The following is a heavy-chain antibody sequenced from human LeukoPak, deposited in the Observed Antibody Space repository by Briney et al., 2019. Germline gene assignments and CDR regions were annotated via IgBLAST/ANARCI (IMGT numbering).Heavy chain of an antibody. CDR1: GYTFTGYY. Sequence: ASVTVSCKASGYTFTGYYMHWVRQAPGQGLEWMGRINPNSGGTNYAQKFQGRVTMTRDTSISTAYMELSRLRSDDTAVYYCAREGSGILWFGESYYYFDYWGQGTLVTVSS. D-gene: IGHD3-10*01. CDR3: AREGSGILWFGESYYYFDY. CDR2: INPNSGGT. J-gene: IGHJ4*02. V-gene: IGHV1-2*06.